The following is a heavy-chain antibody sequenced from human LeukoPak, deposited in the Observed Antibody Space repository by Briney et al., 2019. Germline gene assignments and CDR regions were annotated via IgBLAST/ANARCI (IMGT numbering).Heavy chain of an antibody. J-gene: IGHJ2*01. D-gene: IGHD3-16*01. CDR2: IFYTGDT. V-gene: IGHV4-59*08. CDR1: AASITTYY. Sequence: SETLSLTCPVSAASITTYYWSWIRQPPGKGLEWVGYIFYTGDTSYSPSLKSRVTISLDTSKNQFSLKLRSVTAADTAVYYCARLKMGAYFDLWGRGTLVTVSS. CDR3: ARLKMGAYFDL.